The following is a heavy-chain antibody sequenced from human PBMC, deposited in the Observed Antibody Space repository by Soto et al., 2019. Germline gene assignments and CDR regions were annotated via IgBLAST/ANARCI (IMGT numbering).Heavy chain of an antibody. CDR3: ARGGISGASCLFDY. V-gene: IGHV4-59*01. CDR2: IYYSGST. CDR1: GGSISSYY. J-gene: IGHJ4*02. Sequence: LSLTCTVSGGSISSYYWSWIRQSSGKGLEWIGYIYYSGSTNYNPSLKSRVTISVDTSKNQFSLKLSSVTAADTAVYYCARGGISGASCLFDYWGQGTLVTVSS. D-gene: IGHD2-15*01.